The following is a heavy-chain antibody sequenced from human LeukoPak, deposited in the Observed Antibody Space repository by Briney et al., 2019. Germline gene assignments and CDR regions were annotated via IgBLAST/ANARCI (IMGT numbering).Heavy chain of an antibody. CDR2: MRYDAANQ. Sequence: GGSLRLSCAASGFDFSNNGMHWVRQAPGKGLEWVASMRYDAANQYYADSVKGRFTISRDNSKNTLYLEMDSLRSEDTAIYYCAKDIAVSDSYFDYWGQGTLVTVTS. CDR1: GFDFSNNG. V-gene: IGHV3-30*02. J-gene: IGHJ4*02. CDR3: AKDIAVSDSYFDY. D-gene: IGHD6-19*01.